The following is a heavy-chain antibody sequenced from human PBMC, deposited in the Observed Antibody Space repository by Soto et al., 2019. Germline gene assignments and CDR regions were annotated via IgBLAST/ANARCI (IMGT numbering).Heavy chain of an antibody. Sequence: GGSLRLSCAASGFTFSRHGMHWVRQAPGKGLEWVAVIWYDGSNKYYVDSVKGRFTISRDNSKNTLYLQMNSLRAEDTAVYYCARDYCSGGSCYYFDYWGQGTLVTVSS. D-gene: IGHD2-15*01. V-gene: IGHV3-33*01. CDR1: GFTFSRHG. CDR3: ARDYCSGGSCYYFDY. CDR2: IWYDGSNK. J-gene: IGHJ4*02.